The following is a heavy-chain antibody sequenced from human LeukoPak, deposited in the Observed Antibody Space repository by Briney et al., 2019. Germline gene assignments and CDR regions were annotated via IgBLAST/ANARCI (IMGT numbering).Heavy chain of an antibody. J-gene: IGHJ4*02. CDR2: ISSSGSTI. CDR3: ARDLYGSGSFDY. Sequence: GGSLRLSCAASGFTFSSYEMNWVRQAPGKGLEWVSYISSSGSTIYYADSVKGRFTISRDNAKNSLYLQMNSLRAEDTAVYYFARDLYGSGSFDYWGRETRFTVSS. V-gene: IGHV3-48*03. D-gene: IGHD3-10*01. CDR1: GFTFSSYE.